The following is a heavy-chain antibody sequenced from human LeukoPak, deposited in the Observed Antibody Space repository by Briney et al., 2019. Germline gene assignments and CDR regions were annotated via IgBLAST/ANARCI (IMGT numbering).Heavy chain of an antibody. CDR2: INHSGST. J-gene: IGHJ4*02. CDR3: ARGRGILGLYYFDY. V-gene: IGHV4-34*01. CDR1: GGSFSGYY. Sequence: SETLSLTCAVYGGSFSGYYWSWIRQPPGKGREWIGEINHSGSTNYNPSLKSRVTISVDTSKNQFSLKLSSVTAADTAVYYCARGRGILGLYYFDYWGQGTLVTVSS. D-gene: IGHD3-16*01.